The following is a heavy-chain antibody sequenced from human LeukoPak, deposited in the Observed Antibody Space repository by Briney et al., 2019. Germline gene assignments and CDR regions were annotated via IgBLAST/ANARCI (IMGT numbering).Heavy chain of an antibody. CDR2: IYYSGST. Sequence: SETLSLTCTVSGGSISSYYWSWIRQPPGKGLEWIGYIYYSGSTNYNPSLKSRVTISVDTSKNQFSLKLSSVTAADTAVYYCARDDPTFDSSGYAGDDAFDIWGQGTMVTVSS. D-gene: IGHD3-22*01. CDR3: ARDDPTFDSSGYAGDDAFDI. J-gene: IGHJ3*02. CDR1: GGSISSYY. V-gene: IGHV4-59*01.